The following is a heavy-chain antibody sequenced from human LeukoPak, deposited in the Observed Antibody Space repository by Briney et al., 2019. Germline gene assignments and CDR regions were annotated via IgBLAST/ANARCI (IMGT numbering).Heavy chain of an antibody. CDR3: ARDGIVIRFGGQDV. D-gene: IGHD3-16*01. J-gene: IGHJ6*02. CDR1: GFTFGDCW. CDR2: MNQDGSEI. Sequence: GGSLRLSCAASGFTFGDCWMSWVRQAPGKGLEWVANMNQDGSEINYVHSMKGRFTISRDNARNSLYLQMNSLRAEDPAMYYCARDGIVIRFGGQDVWGQGTTVTVS. V-gene: IGHV3-7*01.